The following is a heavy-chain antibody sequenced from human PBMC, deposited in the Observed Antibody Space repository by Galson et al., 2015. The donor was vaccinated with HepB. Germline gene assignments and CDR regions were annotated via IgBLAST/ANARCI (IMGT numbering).Heavy chain of an antibody. CDR3: AWMGATGYFDY. D-gene: IGHD1-26*01. J-gene: IGHJ4*02. Sequence: CKASGYTFTSYYMHWVRQAPGQGLEWMGIINPSGGSTSYAQKFQGRVTMTRDTSTSTVYMELSSLRSEDTAVYYCAWMGATGYFDYWGQGTLVTVSS. CDR2: INPSGGST. V-gene: IGHV1-46*01. CDR1: GYTFTSYY.